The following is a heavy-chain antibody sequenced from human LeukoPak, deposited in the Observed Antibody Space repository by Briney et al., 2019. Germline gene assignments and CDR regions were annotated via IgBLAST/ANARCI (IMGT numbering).Heavy chain of an antibody. CDR1: GFTFDDYM. CDR2: ISWDGNSI. J-gene: IGHJ4*02. D-gene: IGHD1-26*01. V-gene: IGHV3-43*01. Sequence: GGSLRLSCAASGFTFDDYMMHWVRQAPGKGLEWVALISWDGNSIYYADSVKGRFTISRDNGKNSQYLQMLNLRTEDTAFYYCAKDVATVGIDFWGQGTLVTVSS. CDR3: AKDVATVGIDF.